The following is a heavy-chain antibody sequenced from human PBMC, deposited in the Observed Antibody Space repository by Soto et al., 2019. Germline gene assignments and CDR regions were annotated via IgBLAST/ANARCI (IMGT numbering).Heavy chain of an antibody. J-gene: IGHJ6*04. CDR1: GFTFSSYD. Sequence: PGGSLRLSCAASGFTFSSYDMHWVRQATGKGLEWVSAIGTAGDTYYPGSVKGRFTISRENAKNSLYLQMNSLRAGATAVYYCARGAYYYDSSGYSTPPPSYGMDVWGKGTKVTVSS. CDR2: IGTAGDT. CDR3: ARGAYYYDSSGYSTPPPSYGMDV. V-gene: IGHV3-13*01. D-gene: IGHD3-22*01.